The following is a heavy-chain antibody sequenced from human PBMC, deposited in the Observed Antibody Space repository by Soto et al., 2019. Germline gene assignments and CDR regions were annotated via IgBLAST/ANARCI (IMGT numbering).Heavy chain of an antibody. CDR3: ATDGATRCADFYSTDYYYYGMDV. V-gene: IGHV3-23*01. CDR2: ISGSGGST. Sequence: GGSLRLSCAASGFTFSSYAMSWVSQAPWKGLDRVSAISGSGGSTYYADSVKGRFTISRDHSKNTLYLQMNSLRAEDTAVCLCATDGATRCADFYSTDYYYYGMDVWGQGTTVTVSS. J-gene: IGHJ6*02. CDR1: GFTFSSYA. D-gene: IGHD2-21*02.